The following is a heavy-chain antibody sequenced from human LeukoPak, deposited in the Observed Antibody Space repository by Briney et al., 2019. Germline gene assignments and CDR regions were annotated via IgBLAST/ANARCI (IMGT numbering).Heavy chain of an antibody. J-gene: IGHJ4*02. CDR3: ARSLGFGEYYFDY. CDR2: ISAYNVNT. CDR1: GFTFTRYG. D-gene: IGHD3-10*01. Sequence: ASVKVSCKASGFTFTRYGISWVRQAPGQGLEWMGWISAYNVNTNYAEELQGRVTMTTDTSTSTAHMELRSLRSDDTAVYYCARSLGFGEYYFDYWGQGTLVTVSS. V-gene: IGHV1-18*01.